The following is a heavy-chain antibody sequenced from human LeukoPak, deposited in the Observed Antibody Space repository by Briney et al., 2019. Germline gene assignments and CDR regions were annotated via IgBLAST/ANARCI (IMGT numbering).Heavy chain of an antibody. J-gene: IGHJ6*04. V-gene: IGHV3-7*01. Sequence: GGSLRLSCAASGFTFSAYWMTWVRQAPGKGLAWVANIIEGGDVKYYVDSVKGRFTISRDNTKNSLYLQMNSLRAEDTAVYYCAELGITMIGGVWGKGTTVTISS. CDR1: GFTFSAYW. CDR3: AELGITMIGGV. CDR2: IIEGGDVK. D-gene: IGHD3-10*02.